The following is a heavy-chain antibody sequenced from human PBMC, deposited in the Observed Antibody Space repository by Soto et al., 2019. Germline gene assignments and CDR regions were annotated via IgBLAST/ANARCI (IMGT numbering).Heavy chain of an antibody. J-gene: IGHJ4*02. V-gene: IGHV4-59*08. CDR1: GGSISSYY. CDR3: ARHDYGSGSTYFDY. CDR2: IYYSGST. Sequence: QVQLQESGPGLVKPSETLSLTCTVSGGSISSYYWSWIRQPPGKGLEWIGYIYYSGSTNYNPSLKSRVTIPVETSKNQYTLKLHSMTAGDTALYYCARHDYGSGSTYFDYWGQVTVVCVSS. D-gene: IGHD3-16*01.